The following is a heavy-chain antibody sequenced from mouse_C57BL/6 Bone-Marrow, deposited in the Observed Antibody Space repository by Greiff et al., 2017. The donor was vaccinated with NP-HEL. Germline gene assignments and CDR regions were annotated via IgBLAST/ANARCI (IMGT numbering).Heavy chain of an antibody. D-gene: IGHD1-1*01. CDR3: ARRESYYGSSPLYYAMDY. Sequence: QVQLQQSGAELARPGASVKMSCKASGYTFTSYTMHWVKQRPGQGLEWIGYINPSSGYTKYNQKFKDKATLTADKSSSTAYMQLSSLTSEDSAVYYCARRESYYGSSPLYYAMDYWGQGTSVTVSS. V-gene: IGHV1-4*01. CDR1: GYTFTSYT. CDR2: INPSSGYT. J-gene: IGHJ4*01.